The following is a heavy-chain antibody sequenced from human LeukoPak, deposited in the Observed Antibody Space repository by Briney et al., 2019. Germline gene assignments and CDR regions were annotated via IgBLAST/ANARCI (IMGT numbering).Heavy chain of an antibody. CDR3: AGGGTTMVRGA. D-gene: IGHD3-10*01. Sequence: PGGSLRLSCAASGFTVSSNYMSWVRQAPGKGLEWVSVIYSGGSTSYADSVKGRFTISRDNSKNTLYLQMNNLRAEDTAVYYCAGGGTTMVRGAWGQGTLVTVSS. J-gene: IGHJ5*02. CDR2: IYSGGST. V-gene: IGHV3-53*01. CDR1: GFTVSSNY.